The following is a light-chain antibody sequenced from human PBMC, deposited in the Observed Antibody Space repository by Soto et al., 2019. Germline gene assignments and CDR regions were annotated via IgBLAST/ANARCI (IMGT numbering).Light chain of an antibody. V-gene: IGKV3-15*01. J-gene: IGKJ5*01. CDR1: QSVSID. CDR2: GVS. CDR3: QHYNNWPIT. Sequence: EIVMTQSPGTLSVSPGERATLSCRASQSVSIDLAWYQQKPGQAPRLLIYGVSTRATGIPARFSGSGSGTEFTLTISSLQSEDFAVYYCQHYNNWPITFGQGTRLEIK.